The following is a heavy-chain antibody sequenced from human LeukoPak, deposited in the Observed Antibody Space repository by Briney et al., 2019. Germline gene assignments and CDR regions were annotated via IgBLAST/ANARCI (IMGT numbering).Heavy chain of an antibody. V-gene: IGHV3-30-3*01. CDR3: ASPIWFGDP. D-gene: IGHD3-10*01. Sequence: GGSLRLSCAASGFTFSSYAMHWVRQAPGKGLEWVAVISYDGSNKYYADSVKGRFTISRDNSKNTLYLQMNSLRAEDTAVYYCASPIWFGDPWGQGTLVTVSS. J-gene: IGHJ5*02. CDR1: GFTFSSYA. CDR2: ISYDGSNK.